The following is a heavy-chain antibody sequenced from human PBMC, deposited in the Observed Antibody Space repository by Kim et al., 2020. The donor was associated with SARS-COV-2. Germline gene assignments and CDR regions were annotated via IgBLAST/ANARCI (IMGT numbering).Heavy chain of an antibody. D-gene: IGHD3-16*02. CDR1: GFTFGDYA. V-gene: IGHV3-49*04. Sequence: GGSLRLSCTASGFTFGDYAMSWVRQAPGKGLEWVGFIRSKAYGGTTEYAASVKGRFTISRDDSKSIAYLQMNSLKTEDTAVYYCTYDLSLTWRGYWGQGTLVTVSS. J-gene: IGHJ4*02. CDR2: IRSKAYGGTT. CDR3: TYDLSLTWRGY.